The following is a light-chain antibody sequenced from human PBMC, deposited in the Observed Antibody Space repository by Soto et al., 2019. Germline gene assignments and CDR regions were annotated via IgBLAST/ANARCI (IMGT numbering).Light chain of an antibody. CDR1: SSNIGAGYD. V-gene: IGLV1-40*01. CDR2: GNI. Sequence: QSVLTQPPSVSGAPGQRVTISCTGSSSNIGAGYDVHWYQQVPGTAPKLLIYGNINRPSGVPDRFSGSKSGTSASLAITGLQADDEADYNCQSYDSSLTVVFGGGTKVTVL. CDR3: QSYDSSLTVV. J-gene: IGLJ2*01.